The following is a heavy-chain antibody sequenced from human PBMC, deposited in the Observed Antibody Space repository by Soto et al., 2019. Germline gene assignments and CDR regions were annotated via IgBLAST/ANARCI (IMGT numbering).Heavy chain of an antibody. CDR1: GFTFSNGW. D-gene: IGHD2-15*01. CDR2: IKSKIAGGTT. V-gene: IGHV3-15*01. J-gene: IGHJ4*02. CDR3: TTDSTQTFCDGGPCYSVQTKSHDS. Sequence: EVQLVESGGGLVKPGGSLRLSCAASGFTFSNGWMSWVRQAPGTGLEWVCRIKSKIAGGTTDYSAPVKGRFTISRDDARDMMYLQMNSLRAEDTAVYYCTTDSTQTFCDGGPCYSVQTKSHDSWGQGTLVTVSS.